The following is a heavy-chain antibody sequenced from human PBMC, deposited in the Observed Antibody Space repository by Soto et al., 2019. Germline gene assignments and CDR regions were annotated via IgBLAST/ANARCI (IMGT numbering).Heavy chain of an antibody. CDR2: ISPNSGGT. Sequence: ASVKVSCKASGYTFTGYYMHWVRQAPGQGLEWMGWISPNSGGTNYAQKIQGRVTMTRDTSTSTAYMELSRLRSDDTAVYYCARERSDAFDIWGQGTMVTVSS. J-gene: IGHJ3*02. CDR1: GYTFTGYY. V-gene: IGHV1-2*02. CDR3: ARERSDAFDI.